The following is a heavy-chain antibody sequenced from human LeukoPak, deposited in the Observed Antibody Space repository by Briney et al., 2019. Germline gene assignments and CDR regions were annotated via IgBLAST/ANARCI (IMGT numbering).Heavy chain of an antibody. J-gene: IGHJ6*03. V-gene: IGHV4-39*01. D-gene: IGHD3-9*01. Sequence: SETLSLTCTVSGGSISSSSYYWGWIRQPPGKGLESIGRIYYSGSTYYNPSLRSRATISVDTTKNQFSLKLSSVTAADTAVYYWTRLSPYYDILTGYATPSFYYFYYMDVWGKGTTVTVSS. CDR1: GGSISSSSYY. CDR3: TRLSPYYDILTGYATPSFYYFYYMDV. CDR2: IYYSGST.